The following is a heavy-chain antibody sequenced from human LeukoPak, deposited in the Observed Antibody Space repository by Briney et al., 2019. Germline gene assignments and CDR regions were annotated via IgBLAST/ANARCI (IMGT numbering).Heavy chain of an antibody. D-gene: IGHD3-9*01. CDR2: IYHSGST. CDR3: ARTYYDILTGYLNWFDP. CDR1: GYSISSGYY. Sequence: SETLSLTCAVSGYSISSGYYWGWIRQPPGKGLEWIGGIYHSGSTYYNPSLKSRVTISVDTSKNQFSLKLSSVTAADTAVYYCARTYYDILTGYLNWFDPWGQGTLVTVSS. V-gene: IGHV4-38-2*01. J-gene: IGHJ5*02.